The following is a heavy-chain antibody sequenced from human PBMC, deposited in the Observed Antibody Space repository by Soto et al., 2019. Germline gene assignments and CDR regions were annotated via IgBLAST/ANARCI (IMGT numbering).Heavy chain of an antibody. CDR1: GFTFSSYA. D-gene: IGHD2-21*02. CDR2: ISSNGGST. J-gene: IGHJ3*02. CDR3: ARGRQAAYCGGDCYSEVGTFDI. Sequence: EVQLVESGEGLVQPGGSLRLSCAASGFTFSSYAMHWVRQAPGKGLEYVSAISSNGGSTYYADSVKGRFTISRDNSKNTLYLQMGSLRAEDMAVYYCARGRQAAYCGGDCYSEVGTFDIWGQGTMVTVSS. V-gene: IGHV3-64*02.